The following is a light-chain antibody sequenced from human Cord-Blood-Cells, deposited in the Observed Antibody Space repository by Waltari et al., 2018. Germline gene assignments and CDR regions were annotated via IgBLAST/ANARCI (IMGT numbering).Light chain of an antibody. CDR1: QSVSSY. CDR3: QQRSNAVIT. V-gene: IGKV3-11*01. J-gene: IGKJ5*01. CDR2: DAS. Sequence: EIVFTHSPSPLPLSPGARATLSCRASQSVSSYLAWYQQTPGQAPRLLIYDASNRATGIPARFSGSGSGTDFTLTISSLEPEDFAVYYCQQRSNAVITFGQGTRLEIK.